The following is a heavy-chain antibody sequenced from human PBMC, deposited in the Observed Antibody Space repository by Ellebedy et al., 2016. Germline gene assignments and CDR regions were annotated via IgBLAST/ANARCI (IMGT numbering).Heavy chain of an antibody. D-gene: IGHD4/OR15-4a*01. CDR1: GGSISSGDYY. Sequence: SETLSLTXTVSGGSISSGDYYWSWIRQPPGKGLEWIGYIYYSGSTNYNPSLKSRVTISVDTSKNQFSLKLSSVTAADTAVYYCARQEVPYTGGMDVWGQGTTVTVSS. CDR3: ARQEVPYTGGMDV. V-gene: IGHV4-61*08. CDR2: IYYSGST. J-gene: IGHJ6*02.